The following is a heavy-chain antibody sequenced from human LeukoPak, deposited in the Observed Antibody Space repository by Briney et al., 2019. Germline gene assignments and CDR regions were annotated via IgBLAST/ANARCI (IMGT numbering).Heavy chain of an antibody. CDR1: GITLSNYG. D-gene: IGHD3-22*01. V-gene: IGHV3-23*01. J-gene: IGHJ4*02. Sequence: PGGSLRLSCAVSGITLSNYGMSWVRQAPGKGLEWVAGISDSGGSTNYADSVKGRFTISRDNPKNTLYLQMSSLRAEDTAVHFCARRGVVIRVILVGFHKEAFYFDSWGQGALVTVSS. CDR3: ARRGVVIRVILVGFHKEAFYFDS. CDR2: ISDSGGST.